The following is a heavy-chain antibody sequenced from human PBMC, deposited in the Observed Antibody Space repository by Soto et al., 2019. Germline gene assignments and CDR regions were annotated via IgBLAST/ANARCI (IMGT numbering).Heavy chain of an antibody. V-gene: IGHV4-30-4*01. D-gene: IGHD3-22*01. J-gene: IGHJ4*02. Sequence: QVQLQESGPGLVKPSQTLSLTCTVSGGSISSGDYYWSWIRQPPGKGLEWIGYIYYSGSTYYNPSLKSRVTISVDTSKNQFSLKLSSVTAADTAVYYCARVTFYDSSGHYYFDYWGQGTLVTVSS. CDR2: IYYSGST. CDR1: GGSISSGDYY. CDR3: ARVTFYDSSGHYYFDY.